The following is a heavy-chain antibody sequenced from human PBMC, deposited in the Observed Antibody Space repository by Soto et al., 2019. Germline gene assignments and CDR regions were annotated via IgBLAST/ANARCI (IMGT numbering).Heavy chain of an antibody. CDR1: AYTFTSYA. CDR3: ARANGYCASTSCYGTFFDY. Sequence: ASVKVSCKASAYTFTSYAMHWVRQAPGQRLEWMGWINPGNGNTEYSEKLQDRITITRDTSTSAAYMELSSLRSEDTAVYYCARANGYCASTSCYGTFFDYWGQGTQVTVSS. CDR2: INPGNGNT. D-gene: IGHD2-2*01. J-gene: IGHJ4*02. V-gene: IGHV1-3*01.